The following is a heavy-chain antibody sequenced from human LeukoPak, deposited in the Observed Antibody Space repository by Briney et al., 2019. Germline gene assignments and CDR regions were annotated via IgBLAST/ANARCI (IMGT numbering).Heavy chain of an antibody. CDR2: MYHSGST. D-gene: IGHD5-12*01. CDR1: GGSISSGDYY. CDR3: ARHSGYDYVLGY. V-gene: IGHV4-39*01. J-gene: IGHJ4*02. Sequence: SETLSLTCTVSGGSISSGDYYWSWIRQPPGKGLEWIGSMYHSGSTYYNPSLKSRVTISVDTSKNQFSLKLSSVTAADTAVYYCARHSGYDYVLGYWGQGTLVTVSS.